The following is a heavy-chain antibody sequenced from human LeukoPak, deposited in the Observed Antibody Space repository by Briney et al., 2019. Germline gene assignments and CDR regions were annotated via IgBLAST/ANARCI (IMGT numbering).Heavy chain of an antibody. CDR3: ARLAAAVNWFDP. V-gene: IGHV5-51*01. J-gene: IGHJ5*02. CDR2: IYPVDSDT. D-gene: IGHD2-15*01. CDR1: EYSFTSYW. Sequence: GESLKISCKGSEYSFTSYWIGWVRQMPGKGLEWTQLIYPVDSDTRYSPSFQGKVTISADKSISTAFLQWSSLKAAETAMYYCARLAAAVNWFDPWGQGTLVTVSS.